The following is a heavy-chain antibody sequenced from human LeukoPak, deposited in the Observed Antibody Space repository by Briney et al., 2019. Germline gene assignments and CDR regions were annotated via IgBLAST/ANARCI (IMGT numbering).Heavy chain of an antibody. CDR2: IYTSGST. V-gene: IGHV4-61*02. CDR3: ASFGVVILTYMDV. D-gene: IGHD3-3*01. J-gene: IGHJ6*03. Sequence: PSETLSLTCTVSGGSISSGSYYWSWIRQPAGKGLEWIGRIYTSGSTNYNPSLKSRVTISVDTSKNQFSLKLSSVTAADTAVYYCASFGVVILTYMDVWGKGTTVTVSS. CDR1: GGSISSGSYY.